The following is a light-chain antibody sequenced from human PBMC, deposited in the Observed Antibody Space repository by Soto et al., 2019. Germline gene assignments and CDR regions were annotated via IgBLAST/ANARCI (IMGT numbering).Light chain of an antibody. J-gene: IGKJ1*01. Sequence: VVSQSLATLSVSKGERALLNCRVSQTVSSVHLAWYQHKPGQAPRLLIYGASRRATGVPVRFSRTGSATVLTLSFCTQDPEFIAVYCCQHYDISLWTFGQGTKVDI. CDR3: QHYDISLWT. V-gene: IGKV3-20*01. CDR2: GAS. CDR1: QTVSSVH.